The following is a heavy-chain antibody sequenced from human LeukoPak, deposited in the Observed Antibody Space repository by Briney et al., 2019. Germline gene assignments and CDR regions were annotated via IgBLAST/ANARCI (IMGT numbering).Heavy chain of an antibody. CDR3: TRGHWGLQS. CDR1: GASVTDYY. CDR2: IHHSGNS. J-gene: IGHJ5*02. D-gene: IGHD7-27*01. Sequence: TSETLSLTCTVSGASVTDYYWSWIRQSPGKGLEWISYIHHSGNSDYNPSLRSRVTTSLDTSKNQFSLNLISETAADTAVYYCTRGHWGLQSWSQGTLVTVSS. V-gene: IGHV4-59*02.